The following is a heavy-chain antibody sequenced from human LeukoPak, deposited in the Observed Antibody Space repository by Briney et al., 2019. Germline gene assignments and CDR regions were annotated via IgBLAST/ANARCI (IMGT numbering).Heavy chain of an antibody. Sequence: SETLSLTCAVYGGSFSGYYWSWIRQPPGKGLEWIGEINHSGSTNYNPSLKSRVTISVDTPKNQLSLKLSSVTAADTAVYYCARGRRSPWYSSSWYSWFDPWGQGTLVTVSS. J-gene: IGHJ5*02. CDR1: GGSFSGYY. V-gene: IGHV4-34*01. CDR3: ARGRRSPWYSSSWYSWFDP. CDR2: INHSGST. D-gene: IGHD6-13*01.